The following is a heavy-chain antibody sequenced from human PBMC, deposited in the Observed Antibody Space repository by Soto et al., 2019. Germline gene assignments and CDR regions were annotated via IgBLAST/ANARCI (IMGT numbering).Heavy chain of an antibody. CDR2: IYHSGSA. V-gene: IGHV4-30-2*01. Sequence: PSETLSLTCAVSGDSISSGGYSWNWIRQPPGKGLEWIGYIYHSGSAHYNPSLKSRVTLSVDRSKNQFSLRLDSVTAADTAIYFCASGGDGYKLLYWGQGALVTVSS. CDR1: GDSISSGGYS. D-gene: IGHD5-12*01. CDR3: ASGGDGYKLLY. J-gene: IGHJ1*01.